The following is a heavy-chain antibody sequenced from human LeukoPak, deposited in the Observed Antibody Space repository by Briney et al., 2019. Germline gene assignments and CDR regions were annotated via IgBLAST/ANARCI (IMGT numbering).Heavy chain of an antibody. CDR2: ISSSGSTI. CDR3: ARGQPIGYNYGYPFDN. CDR1: GFTFSDYY. V-gene: IGHV3-11*04. J-gene: IGHJ4*02. Sequence: GGSLRLSCAASGFTFSDYYMSWIRQAPGKGLEWVSYISSSGSTIYYADSVKGRFTISRDNAKNSLYLQMNHLRVEDTAVYYCARGQPIGYNYGYPFDNWGQGTLVTVSS. D-gene: IGHD5-18*01.